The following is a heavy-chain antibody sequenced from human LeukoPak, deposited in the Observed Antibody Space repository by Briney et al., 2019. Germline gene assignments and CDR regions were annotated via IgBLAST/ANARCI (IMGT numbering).Heavy chain of an antibody. D-gene: IGHD3-16*02. CDR1: GYTFTSYD. CDR3: ARGPLVRLPSSFDP. CDR2: MNPNSGNT. J-gene: IGHJ5*02. V-gene: IGHV1-8*01. Sequence: GASVKVSCKASGYTFTSYDNNWVRQATGQGLEWMGWMNPNSGNTGSAQRFQGRVTMTRDTSRSTAYMELRSLTSEDTAVYYCARGPLVRLPSSFDPWGQGTLVTVSS.